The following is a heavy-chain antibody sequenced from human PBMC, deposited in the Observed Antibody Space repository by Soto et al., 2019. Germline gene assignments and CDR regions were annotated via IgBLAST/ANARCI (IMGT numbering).Heavy chain of an antibody. J-gene: IGHJ4*02. D-gene: IGHD2-15*01. Sequence: QVQLVQSGAEVKKPGASVKVSCKASGYTFTSYYMHWVRQAPGQGLEWMGIINPSGGSTSYAQKSQGRVTMTRDTSTSTVYMELSSLRSEDTAVYYCARLVLSGGYCSGGSCHNWGQGTLVTVSS. CDR2: INPSGGST. CDR1: GYTFTSYY. CDR3: ARLVLSGGYCSGGSCHN. V-gene: IGHV1-46*03.